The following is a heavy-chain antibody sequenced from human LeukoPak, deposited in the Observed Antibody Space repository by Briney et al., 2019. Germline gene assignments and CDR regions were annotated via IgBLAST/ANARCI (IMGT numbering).Heavy chain of an antibody. Sequence: PSDTLSLTCAVSGGSLSGYYWSWIRQSPGKRLEWMGDIHHDGRTKYKSSFKSRITIFLVSSKNEVSLRLSPVTPAETALYFCARDVVPREYGDTLNAYDLWGQGTMVTVS. D-gene: IGHD4-17*01. CDR2: IHHDGRT. V-gene: IGHV4-34*01. CDR3: ARDVVPREYGDTLNAYDL. J-gene: IGHJ3*01. CDR1: GGSLSGYY.